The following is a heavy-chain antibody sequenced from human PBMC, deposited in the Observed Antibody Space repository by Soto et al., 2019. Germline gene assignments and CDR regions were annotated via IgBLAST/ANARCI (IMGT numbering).Heavy chain of an antibody. CDR2: IYYSGST. D-gene: IGHD3-3*01. CDR1: GGSISSSSYY. Sequence: PSETLSLTCTVSGGSISSSSYYWGWIRQPPGKGLEWIGYIYYSGSTSYNPSLKSRVTISVDTSKNQFSLKLSSVTAADTAVYYCARLGGYYQALDHWSQGTLVTVSS. V-gene: IGHV4-61*05. J-gene: IGHJ4*02. CDR3: ARLGGYYQALDH.